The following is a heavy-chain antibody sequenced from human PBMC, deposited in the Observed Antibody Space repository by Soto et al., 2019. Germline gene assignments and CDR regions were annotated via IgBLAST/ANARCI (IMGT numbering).Heavy chain of an antibody. CDR2: ISGSGGKA. D-gene: IGHD3-10*01. CDR1: GFRFDTYA. V-gene: IGHV3-23*01. J-gene: IGHJ4*02. CDR3: AKDRGGFAGGWEYFDA. Sequence: EVQLLESGGGLVQPGGSLRLSCGASGFRFDTYAMSRFTMSWVRQAPGKGLEWVSSISGSGGKAYYADSMKGRFTISRANSKNPLHQQMNSLSAEDTPFYFCAKDRGGFAGGWEYFDAWGQGALVTVSS.